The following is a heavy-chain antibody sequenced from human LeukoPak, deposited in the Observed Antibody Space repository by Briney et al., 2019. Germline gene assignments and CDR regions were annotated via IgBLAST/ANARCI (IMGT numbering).Heavy chain of an antibody. CDR3: ARDGYYYGSGSYYNSDY. CDR1: GFTFSSYS. V-gene: IGHV3-21*01. J-gene: IGHJ4*02. Sequence: GGSLRLSCAASGFTFSSYSMNWVRQAPGKGLEWVSSISSSSSYICYADSVKGRFTISRDNAKNSLYLQMNSLRAEDTAVYYCARDGYYYGSGSYYNSDYWGQGTLVTVSS. CDR2: ISSSSSYI. D-gene: IGHD3-10*01.